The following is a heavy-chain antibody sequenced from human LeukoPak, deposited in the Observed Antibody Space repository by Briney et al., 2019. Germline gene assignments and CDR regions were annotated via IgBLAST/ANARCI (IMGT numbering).Heavy chain of an antibody. CDR1: GFTFSSYG. CDR3: ARVFRPSLTVFVIRGAFDI. D-gene: IGHD3/OR15-3a*01. CDR2: IRYDGSNK. Sequence: GGSLRLSCAASGFTFSSYGMHWVRQAPGKGLEWVAFIRYDGSNKYYADSVKGRFTISRDNSKNTLYLQMNSLRAEDTAVYYCARVFRPSLTVFVIRGAFDIWGQGTMVTVSS. V-gene: IGHV3-30*02. J-gene: IGHJ3*02.